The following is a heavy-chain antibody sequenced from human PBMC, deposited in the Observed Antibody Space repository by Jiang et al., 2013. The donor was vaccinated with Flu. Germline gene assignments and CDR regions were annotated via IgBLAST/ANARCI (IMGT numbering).Heavy chain of an antibody. CDR2: TYYRSKWYN. V-gene: IGHV6-1*01. CDR3: ARDESSWYGNWFDP. CDR1: GDSVSSNSAA. D-gene: IGHD2-2*01. J-gene: IGHJ5*02. Sequence: AISGDSVSSNSAAWNWIRQSPSRGLEWLGRTYYRSKWYNDYAVSVKSRITINPDTSKNQFSLQLNSVTPEDTAVYYCARDESSWYGNWFDPWGQGTLVTVSS.